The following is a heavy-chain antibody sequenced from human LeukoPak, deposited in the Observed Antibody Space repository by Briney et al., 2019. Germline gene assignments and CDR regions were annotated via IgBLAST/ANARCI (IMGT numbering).Heavy chain of an antibody. CDR1: GYTFTGYY. Sequence: ASVKVSCKASGYTFTGYYMHWVRQAPGQGLEWMGWINPNSGGTNYAQKFQGRVTMTRDTSISTAYMELSRLRSDDTAVYYCARDGCSGGSCYSGPFDPWGQGTLVTVSS. J-gene: IGHJ5*02. V-gene: IGHV1-2*02. CDR3: ARDGCSGGSCYSGPFDP. D-gene: IGHD2-15*01. CDR2: INPNSGGT.